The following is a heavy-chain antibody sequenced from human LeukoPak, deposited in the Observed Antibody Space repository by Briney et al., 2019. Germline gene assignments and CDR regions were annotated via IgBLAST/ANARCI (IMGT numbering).Heavy chain of an antibody. D-gene: IGHD5-12*01. V-gene: IGHV3-74*01. Sequence: GGSLRLSCAASGFTFSSYWMHWVRQAPGKGLVWVSRINSDGSSTSYADSVEGRFTISRDNAKNTLYLQMNSLRAEDTAVYYCARLGSYSGYDNYFDYWGQGTLVTVSS. J-gene: IGHJ4*02. CDR1: GFTFSSYW. CDR3: ARLGSYSGYDNYFDY. CDR2: INSDGSST.